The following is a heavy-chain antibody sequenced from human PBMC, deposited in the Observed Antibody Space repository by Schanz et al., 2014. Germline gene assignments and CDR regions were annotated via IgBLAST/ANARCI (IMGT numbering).Heavy chain of an antibody. CDR2: ISYDGSNK. CDR1: GFTFNFYG. D-gene: IGHD2-8*01. J-gene: IGHJ3*02. CDR3: AKLGQDTNGSFDI. Sequence: QAQVVESGGGVVQPGRSLRLSCAASGFTFNFYGIHWVRQAPGKGLEWVTVISYDGSNKYYADSVKGRFTISRDNSKNTVYLQMNSLRSEDTALYYCAKLGQDTNGSFDIWGQGTRVTGSS. V-gene: IGHV3-30*18.